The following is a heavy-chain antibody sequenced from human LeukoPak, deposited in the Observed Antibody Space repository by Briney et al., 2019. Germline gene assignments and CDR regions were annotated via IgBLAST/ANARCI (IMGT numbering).Heavy chain of an antibody. CDR2: IDRGGTTT. J-gene: IGHJ4*02. V-gene: IGHV3-74*01. CDR3: ARTANFDY. Sequence: GGSLRLSCAASGFTFRNYWMHWVRQAPGKGLVWVSRIDRGGTTTNYADSVKGRLTISRDNAKNTLYLQMNSLRAEDTAVYYCARTANFDYWGQGTLVTVSS. CDR1: GFTFRNYW. D-gene: IGHD2-21*02.